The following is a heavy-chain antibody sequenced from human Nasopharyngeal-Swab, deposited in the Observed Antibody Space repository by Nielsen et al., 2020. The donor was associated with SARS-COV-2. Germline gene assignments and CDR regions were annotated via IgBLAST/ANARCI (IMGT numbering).Heavy chain of an antibody. Sequence: SETLSLTSTVSGGSISSGDYYWSWIRQPPGKGLEWIGYIYYSGSTYYNPSLKRRVTISVDTSKNQFSLKLSSVTAADTAVYYCARGSTYYYDSTLSEIDYWGQGTLVTVS. J-gene: IGHJ4*02. CDR2: IYYSGST. CDR3: ARGSTYYYDSTLSEIDY. V-gene: IGHV4-30-4*01. D-gene: IGHD3-22*01. CDR1: GGSISSGDYY.